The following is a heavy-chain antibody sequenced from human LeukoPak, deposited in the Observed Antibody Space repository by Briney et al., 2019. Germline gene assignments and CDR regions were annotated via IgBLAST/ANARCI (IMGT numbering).Heavy chain of an antibody. Sequence: SETLSLTCTVSGGSITTYFWSWIRQPPGKGLEWIGYIYYSGSTNYNPSLKSRVTISVDTSKNQFSLKLSSVTAADTAVYYCATAGSGSPEDYWGQGTLVTVSS. CDR2: IYYSGST. CDR3: ATAGSGSPEDY. V-gene: IGHV4-59*08. D-gene: IGHD1-26*01. J-gene: IGHJ4*02. CDR1: GGSITTYF.